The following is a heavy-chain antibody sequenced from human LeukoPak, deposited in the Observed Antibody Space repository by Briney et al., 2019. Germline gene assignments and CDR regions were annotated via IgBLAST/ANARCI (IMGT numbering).Heavy chain of an antibody. CDR2: INPNSGNT. Sequence: ASVKVSCKASGYTFISHDINWVRQATGQELEWMGWINPNSGNTGYAQKFQGRVTFTRNTSISTAYMELSRLRSEDTAVYYCARAGRFDSGHAWFDPWGQGTLVTVSS. V-gene: IGHV1-8*03. J-gene: IGHJ5*02. CDR1: GYTFISHD. CDR3: ARAGRFDSGHAWFDP. D-gene: IGHD5-12*01.